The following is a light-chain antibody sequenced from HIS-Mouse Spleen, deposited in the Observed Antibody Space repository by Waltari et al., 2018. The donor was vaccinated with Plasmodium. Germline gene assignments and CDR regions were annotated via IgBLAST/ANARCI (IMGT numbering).Light chain of an antibody. Sequence: EIVMTQSPATLSVSPGERATLSCRASQSVSSNLAWYQQKPGQAPRLLIDGASTRATGSRARFSGSGSGTEFTLTISSLQSEDFAVYYCQQYNNWSFTFGPGTKVDIK. CDR1: QSVSSN. J-gene: IGKJ3*01. CDR3: QQYNNWSFT. V-gene: IGKV3-15*01. CDR2: GAS.